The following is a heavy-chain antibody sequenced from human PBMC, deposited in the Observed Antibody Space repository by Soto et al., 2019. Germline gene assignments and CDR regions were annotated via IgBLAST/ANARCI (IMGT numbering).Heavy chain of an antibody. CDR2: ISAYNGNT. V-gene: IGHV1-18*04. Sequence: GASVKVSCKASGYTFTSYGISWVRQAPGQGHEWMGWISAYNGNTNYAQKLQGRVTMTTDTSTSTAYMELRSLRSDDTAVYYCARDWYSSSWKNYYYYYGMDVWGQGTTVTVSS. J-gene: IGHJ6*02. CDR3: ARDWYSSSWKNYYYYYGMDV. D-gene: IGHD6-13*01. CDR1: GYTFTSYG.